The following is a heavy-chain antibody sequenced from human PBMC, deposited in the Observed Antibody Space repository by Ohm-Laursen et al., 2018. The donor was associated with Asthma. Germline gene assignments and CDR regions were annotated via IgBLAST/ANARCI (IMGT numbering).Heavy chain of an antibody. CDR3: ARDLLNWDAAFDV. J-gene: IGHJ3*01. D-gene: IGHD1-26*01. CDR1: GFTFSAHY. Sequence: SLRLSCSAPGFTFSAHYMDWARQAPGKGLEWVGRIRSKAQSYTTEYAASVKGRFTISRDDSKNSLYLQMNSLQTEDTALYYCARDLLNWDAAFDVWGQGTMVTVSS. V-gene: IGHV3-72*01. CDR2: IRSKAQSYTT.